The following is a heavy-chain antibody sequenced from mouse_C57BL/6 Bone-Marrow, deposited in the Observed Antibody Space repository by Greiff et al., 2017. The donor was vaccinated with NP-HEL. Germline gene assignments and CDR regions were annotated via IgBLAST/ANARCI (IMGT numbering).Heavy chain of an antibody. CDR1: GYTFTDYY. Sequence: DVKLQESGPVLVKPGASVKMSCKASGYTFTDYYMNWVKQSHGKSLEWIGVINPYNGGTSYNQKFKGKATLTVDKSSSTAYMELNSLTSEDSAVYYCARSLYYDYGFAYWGQGTLVTVSA. J-gene: IGHJ3*01. D-gene: IGHD2-4*01. V-gene: IGHV1-19*01. CDR2: INPYNGGT. CDR3: ARSLYYDYGFAY.